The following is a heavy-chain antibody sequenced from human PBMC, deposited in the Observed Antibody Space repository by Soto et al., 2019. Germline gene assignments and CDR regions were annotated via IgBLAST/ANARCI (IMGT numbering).Heavy chain of an antibody. CDR2: IWNDGSST. D-gene: IGHD2-15*01. V-gene: IGHV3-33*03. J-gene: IGHJ4*02. Sequence: PGGSLRLSCAASGFNFNNYGMHWVRQAPGKGLEWVAVIWNDGSSTSYADSVKGRFTISRDNAKNTLYLQMNSLRAEDTAVYYCVRTSLVVAAATREDYWGQGTLVTVSS. CDR1: GFNFNNYG. CDR3: VRTSLVVAAATREDY.